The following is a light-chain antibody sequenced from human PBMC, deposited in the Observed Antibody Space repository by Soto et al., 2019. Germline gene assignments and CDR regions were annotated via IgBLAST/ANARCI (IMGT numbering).Light chain of an antibody. CDR1: QSISSH. V-gene: IGKV3D-15*01. CDR2: GAS. J-gene: IGKJ1*01. CDR3: QQYNYLWT. Sequence: ETVMTQSPATLSVSAGEKAIVSCRASQSISSHLAWYQQKPGQPPRLLIYGASTRATGIPARFSGSGSGTEFTPTISGQQSEDSAVYYCQQYNYLWTFGQGTEVEIK.